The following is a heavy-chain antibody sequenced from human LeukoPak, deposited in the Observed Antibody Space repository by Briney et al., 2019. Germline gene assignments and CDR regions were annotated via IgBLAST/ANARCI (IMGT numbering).Heavy chain of an antibody. D-gene: IGHD6-19*01. CDR3: AKPISGGLAVTADWFHP. CDR1: GFAFSFYA. V-gene: IGHV3-23*01. Sequence: QPGGSLRLSCAASGFAFSFYAMSWLRQPPRKGLEWVSTINANSGTTSYAASVRGRFTISRGNSKNTLYLQVNTLRADDTATYYCAKPISGGLAVTADWFHPWGQGTLVVVSS. J-gene: IGHJ5*01. CDR2: INANSGTT.